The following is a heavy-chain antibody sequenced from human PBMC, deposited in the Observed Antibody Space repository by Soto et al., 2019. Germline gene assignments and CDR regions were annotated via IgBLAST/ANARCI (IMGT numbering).Heavy chain of an antibody. V-gene: IGHV3-23*01. J-gene: IGHJ3*02. CDR2: ITASADGT. CDR1: GFSFSNYA. CDR3: ARVRIYADESGRSFDI. Sequence: GGSLRLSCAASGFSFSNYAMSWVRQAPGKGLEWVSGITASADGTYYADSVKGRFTVSRDNAQATLFLQMNSLRAEDTAVYYCARVRIYADESGRSFDIWGQGTVVTVS. D-gene: IGHD2-8*01.